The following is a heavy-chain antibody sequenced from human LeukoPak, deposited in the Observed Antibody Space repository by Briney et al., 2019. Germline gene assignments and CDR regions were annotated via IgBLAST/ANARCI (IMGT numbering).Heavy chain of an antibody. J-gene: IGHJ4*02. CDR2: IYYSGST. CDR1: GGSISSSSYY. Sequence: SETLSLTCTVSGGSISSSSYYRGWIRQPPGKGLEWIGSIYYSGSTYYNPSLKSRVTISVDTSKNQFSLKLNSVTAADTAVYYCARDLMGSGWYQPHYYFDYWGQGTLVTVSS. D-gene: IGHD6-19*01. V-gene: IGHV4-39*07. CDR3: ARDLMGSGWYQPHYYFDY.